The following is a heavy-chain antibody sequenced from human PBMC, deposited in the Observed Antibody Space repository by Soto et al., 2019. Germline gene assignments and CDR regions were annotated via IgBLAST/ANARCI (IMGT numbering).Heavy chain of an antibody. CDR2: ISATGGST. J-gene: IGHJ5*02. V-gene: IGHV3-23*01. CDR1: GFTFSSYT. Sequence: GGSLRLSCAASGFTFSSYTMSWVRQAPGKGLEWVSGISATGGSTYYADSVKGRFTFSRDNSKNTLYLQMNSLRAEDTAVYYCAKGFIRDCGGDCTVDTSGQGTLVTVS. D-gene: IGHD2-21*02. CDR3: AKGFIRDCGGDCTVDT.